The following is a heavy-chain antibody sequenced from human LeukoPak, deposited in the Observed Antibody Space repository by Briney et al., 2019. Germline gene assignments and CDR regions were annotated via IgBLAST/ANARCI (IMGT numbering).Heavy chain of an antibody. CDR3: ARDRSTVAGIDY. CDR1: GFTFSTYW. D-gene: IGHD6-19*01. J-gene: IGHJ4*02. Sequence: GGSLRLSCAASGFTFSTYWMAWVRQAPGKGLEWVATIKPDGGDKYYVDSVKGRFTISRDNARNSLFLQMNSLRAADTAVYYCARDRSTVAGIDYWGQGTLVTVSS. CDR2: IKPDGGDK. V-gene: IGHV3-7*01.